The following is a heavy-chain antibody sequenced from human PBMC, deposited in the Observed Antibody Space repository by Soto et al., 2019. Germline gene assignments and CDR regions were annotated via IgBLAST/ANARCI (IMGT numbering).Heavy chain of an antibody. J-gene: IGHJ5*02. V-gene: IGHV1-69*08. D-gene: IGHD4-4*01. CDR2: IIPIIGII. Sequence: QVQLVQSGAEVKKPGSSVKVSCKASGGTFSTYTITWVRQAPGQGLEWMGRIIPIIGIINYAQKFQGRVNISADKFTGTADMELTGLRYDATAVYYCAGDPDSHYNDSHASSYPWGQGTLVSVSS. CDR1: GGTFSTYT. CDR3: AGDPDSHYNDSHASSYP.